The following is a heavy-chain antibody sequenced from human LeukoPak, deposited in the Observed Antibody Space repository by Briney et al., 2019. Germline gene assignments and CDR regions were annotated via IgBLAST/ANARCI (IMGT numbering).Heavy chain of an antibody. CDR2: IIPIFGTA. J-gene: IGHJ4*02. Sequence: SVKVSCKASGRTFSSYAIGWVRQAPGQGLEWMGGIIPIFGTANYAQKFQGRVTITADESSSTAYMELSSLRSEDTAVYYCARNGDYGDYYYFDYWGQGTLVTVSS. CDR1: GRTFSSYA. CDR3: ARNGDYGDYYYFDY. D-gene: IGHD4-17*01. V-gene: IGHV1-69*13.